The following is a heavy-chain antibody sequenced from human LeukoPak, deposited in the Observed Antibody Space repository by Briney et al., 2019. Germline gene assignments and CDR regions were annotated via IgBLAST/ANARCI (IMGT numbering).Heavy chain of an antibody. CDR1: GGSISSGDYY. CDR3: ARDNHYYDSSGYPDAFDI. J-gene: IGHJ3*02. V-gene: IGHV4-30-4*01. CDR2: IYYSGST. D-gene: IGHD3-22*01. Sequence: SETLSLTCTVSGGSISSGDYYWSWIRQPPGKGLEWIGYIYYSGSTYYNPSLKSRVTISVDTSKNQSSLKLSSVTAADTAVYYCARDNHYYDSSGYPDAFDIWGQGTMVTVSS.